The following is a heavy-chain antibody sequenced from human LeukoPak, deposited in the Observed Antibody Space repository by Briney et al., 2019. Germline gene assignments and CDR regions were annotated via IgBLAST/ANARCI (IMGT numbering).Heavy chain of an antibody. CDR2: ISSSSSYI. CDR1: GFTFSSYS. D-gene: IGHD2-2*01. CDR3: ARDASTRCYLCEVDH. V-gene: IGHV3-21*01. J-gene: IGHJ4*02. Sequence: GGSLRLSCAASGFTFSSYSMNRVRQAPGKGLEWVSSISSSSSYIYYADSVKGRFTISRDNAKNSLYLQMSSLRAEDTAVYYCARDASTRCYLCEVDHWGQGTLVTVSS.